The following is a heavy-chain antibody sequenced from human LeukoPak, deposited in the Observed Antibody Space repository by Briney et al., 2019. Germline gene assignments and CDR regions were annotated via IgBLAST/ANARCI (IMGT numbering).Heavy chain of an antibody. V-gene: IGHV4-39*07. D-gene: IGHD5-18*01. CDR3: AREDTPMITPFDY. CDR2: IYYNGST. CDR1: GGSISSSSYY. J-gene: IGHJ4*02. Sequence: SETLSLTCTVSGGSISSSSYYWGWIRQPPGKGLEWIGSIYYNGSTYYNPSLKSRVTISVDTSKNQFSLKLSSVTAADTAVYYCAREDTPMITPFDYWGQGTLVTVSS.